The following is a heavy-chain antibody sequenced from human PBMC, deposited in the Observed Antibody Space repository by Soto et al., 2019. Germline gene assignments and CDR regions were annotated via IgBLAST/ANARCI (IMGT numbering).Heavy chain of an antibody. V-gene: IGHV1-18*01. CDR3: AREPYYYGSGSLSRWFDP. Sequence: ASVKVSCKASGYTFTSYGISWVRQAPGQGLEWMGWISAYNGKTNYAQKLQGRVTMTTDTSTSTAYMELRSLRSDDAAVCYCAREPYYYGSGSLSRWFDPWGQGTLVTVSS. J-gene: IGHJ5*02. D-gene: IGHD3-10*01. CDR1: GYTFTSYG. CDR2: ISAYNGKT.